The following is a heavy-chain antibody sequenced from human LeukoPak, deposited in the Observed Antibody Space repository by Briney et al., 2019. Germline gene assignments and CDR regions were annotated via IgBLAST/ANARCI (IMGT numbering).Heavy chain of an antibody. Sequence: PSETQSLTCAVYGGSFSGHSWNWVRQSPGKGLEWIGEITDSGRTNYNPSLKSRVTMSVDVSKSQFSLKVTSMTAADTAVYYCARGMPGYWGQGGLVTVSS. CDR3: ARGMPGY. D-gene: IGHD2-2*01. CDR1: GGSFSGHS. CDR2: ITDSGRT. V-gene: IGHV4-34*01. J-gene: IGHJ4*02.